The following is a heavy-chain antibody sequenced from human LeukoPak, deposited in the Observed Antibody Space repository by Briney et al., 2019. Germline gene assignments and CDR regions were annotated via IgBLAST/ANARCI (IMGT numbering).Heavy chain of an antibody. Sequence: AGGSLRLSCAASGFTFSDYFMGWIRQDPGTGLEWVSYISSTSTTIYYADSVKGRFTISRDNAKNSVFLQMNSLRADDTAVYYCAAGYTSGLSAYWGQGTLVTVSS. D-gene: IGHD6-19*01. V-gene: IGHV3-11*01. CDR1: GFTFSDYF. CDR2: ISSTSTTI. CDR3: AAGYTSGLSAY. J-gene: IGHJ4*02.